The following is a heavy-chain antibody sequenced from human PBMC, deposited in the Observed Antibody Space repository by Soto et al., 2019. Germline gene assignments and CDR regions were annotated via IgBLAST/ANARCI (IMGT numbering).Heavy chain of an antibody. CDR3: ARHESIAAAGTVYYYGMDV. CDR2: IDPSDSYT. D-gene: IGHD6-13*01. J-gene: IGHJ6*02. CDR1: GYSFTSYW. Sequence: GEXLKISCKGSGYSFTSYWISWVRQMPGKVLEWMGRIDPSDSYTNYSPSFQGHVTISADKSISTAYLQWSSLKASDTAMYYCARHESIAAAGTVYYYGMDVWGQGTTVTVSS. V-gene: IGHV5-10-1*01.